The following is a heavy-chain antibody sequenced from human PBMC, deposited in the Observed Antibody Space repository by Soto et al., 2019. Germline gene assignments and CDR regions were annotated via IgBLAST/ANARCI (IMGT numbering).Heavy chain of an antibody. CDR2: IYPGVSDT. D-gene: IGHD2-21*02. Sequence: GESLKISCKGSGYSFTSYWIGWVRQMPGKGLEWMGIIYPGVSDTRYSPSFQGQVTISADKSISTAYLQWSSLKASDTAMYYCARVVVVTANWFDPWGQGTLVTVSS. CDR1: GYSFTSYW. V-gene: IGHV5-51*01. CDR3: ARVVVVTANWFDP. J-gene: IGHJ5*02.